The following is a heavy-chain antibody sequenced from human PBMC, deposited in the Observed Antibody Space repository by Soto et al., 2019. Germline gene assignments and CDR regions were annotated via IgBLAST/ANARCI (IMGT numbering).Heavy chain of an antibody. V-gene: IGHV3-21*01. D-gene: IGHD2-15*01. CDR2: IRGFSPYT. CDR3: ARDRGYDAHDYYYSANDV. CDR1: GFTFRTYP. J-gene: IGHJ6*02. Sequence: EVQLVASGGGLVKPGASLSLSCVASGFTFRTYPMTWVRQAPGPGLEWVSGIRGFSPYTFYAESVKGRVTISRDNVKNALYLQMTSLGVEDTAVYYWARDRGYDAHDYYYSANDVWGQGTTVTVSS.